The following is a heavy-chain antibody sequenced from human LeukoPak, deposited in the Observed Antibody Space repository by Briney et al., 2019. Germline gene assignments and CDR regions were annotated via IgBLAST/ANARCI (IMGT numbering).Heavy chain of an antibody. CDR3: ARGTRITIFGNPLRLNWFDP. CDR2: INHSGST. CDR1: GGSFSGYY. Sequence: PSETLSPTCAVYGGSFSGYYWSWIRQPPGKGLEWIGEINHSGSTNYNPSLKSRVTISVDTSKNQFSLKLSSVTAADTAVYYCARGTRITIFGNPLRLNWFDPWGQGTLVTVSS. V-gene: IGHV4-34*01. J-gene: IGHJ5*02. D-gene: IGHD3-3*01.